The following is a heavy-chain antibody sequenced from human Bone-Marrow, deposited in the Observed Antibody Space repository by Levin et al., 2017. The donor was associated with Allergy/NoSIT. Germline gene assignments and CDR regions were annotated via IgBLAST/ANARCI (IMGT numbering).Heavy chain of an antibody. J-gene: IGHJ6*02. CDR1: GFTFTTFW. CDR3: AREEGWGYHFGMDV. D-gene: IGHD6-19*01. Sequence: GESLKISCAASGFTFTTFWMTWVRQAPGKGLEWVANIKQDGSETYYVDSVKGRFTISRDNCKNSVYLQMNSLRVDDTAVYYCAREEGWGYHFGMDVWGQGTTVTVSS. CDR2: IKQDGSET. V-gene: IGHV3-7*01.